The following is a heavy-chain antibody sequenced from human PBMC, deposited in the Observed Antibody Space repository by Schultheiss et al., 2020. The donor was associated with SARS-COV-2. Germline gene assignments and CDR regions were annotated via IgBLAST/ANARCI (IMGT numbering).Heavy chain of an antibody. D-gene: IGHD3-16*01. CDR2: IGTTSIYI. V-gene: IGHV3-21*04. J-gene: IGHJ4*02. Sequence: LSLTCAVSGGSISSSNWWSWVRQPPGKGLEWVSFIGTTSIYISYAASIKGRFTVSRDNAKNSLYLQMNSLRAEDTAVYYCAKKAPSGGSYFDYWGQGTLVTVSS. CDR3: AKKAPSGGSYFDY. CDR1: GGSISSSN.